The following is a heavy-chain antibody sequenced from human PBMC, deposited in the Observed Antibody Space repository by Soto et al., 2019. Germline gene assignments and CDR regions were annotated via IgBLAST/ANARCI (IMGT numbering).Heavy chain of an antibody. CDR2: INEDGRIT. CDR3: ARDIGGVGSH. Sequence: EVQLVESGGGLVQPGGSLRLSCAASGFTFSTNWMHWVRQGAGKGLIWVSRINEDGRITDYADSAKGRFTISRDNAKNTLYLQMNSLRAEDTAVYYCARDIGGVGSHWGQGTLVTVAS. V-gene: IGHV3-74*01. D-gene: IGHD3-10*01. CDR1: GFTFSTNW. J-gene: IGHJ4*02.